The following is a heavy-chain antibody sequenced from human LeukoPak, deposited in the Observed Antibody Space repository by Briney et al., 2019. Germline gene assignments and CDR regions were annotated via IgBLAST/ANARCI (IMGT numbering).Heavy chain of an antibody. CDR3: ARDRAPVTTNYYYYYGMDV. Sequence: GGSLRLSCAASGFTFSSYSMHSVRQAPGKGLEWVAVISYDGSNKYYADSVKGRFTISRDSSKNTLYLQMNSLRAEDTAVYYCARDRAPVTTNYYYYYGMDVWGQGTTVTVSS. D-gene: IGHD4-17*01. V-gene: IGHV3-30*04. CDR2: ISYDGSNK. CDR1: GFTFSSYS. J-gene: IGHJ6*02.